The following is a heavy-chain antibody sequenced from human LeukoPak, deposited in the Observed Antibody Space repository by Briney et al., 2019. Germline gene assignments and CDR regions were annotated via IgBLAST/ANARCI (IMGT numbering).Heavy chain of an antibody. Sequence: PSETLSLTCTVSGGYISSYYWSWIRQPPGEGLEWIGYVYYTGSTNYNPSLKSRVTIFVDTSKNQFSLKLTSVTAADTAVYYCARHIHVGLRVSRLGWLDPWGQGTLVTVSS. CDR3: ARHIHVGLRVSRLGWLDP. CDR1: GGYISSYY. CDR2: VYYTGST. J-gene: IGHJ5*02. V-gene: IGHV4-59*08. D-gene: IGHD3-9*01.